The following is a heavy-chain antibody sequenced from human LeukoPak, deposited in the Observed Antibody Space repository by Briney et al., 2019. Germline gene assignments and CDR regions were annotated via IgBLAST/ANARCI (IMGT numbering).Heavy chain of an antibody. Sequence: SQTLSHTCAISGDSVSSNSAAWNWIRQSPSRGLEWLGRTYYRSKWYNEYAVFVKSRMTINPDTSKNQFSLQLNSLTPEDTAVYYCARFSRDAFDIWGQGTMVSVSS. CDR1: GDSVSSNSAA. V-gene: IGHV6-1*01. CDR2: TYYRSKWYN. CDR3: ARFSRDAFDI. D-gene: IGHD3-3*02. J-gene: IGHJ3*02.